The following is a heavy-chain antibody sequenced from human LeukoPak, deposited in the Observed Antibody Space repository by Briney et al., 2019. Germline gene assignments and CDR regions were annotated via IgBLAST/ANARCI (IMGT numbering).Heavy chain of an antibody. V-gene: IGHV4-39*01. D-gene: IGHD6-19*01. Sequence: PSETLSLTCTVSGGSISSSSHYWGWIRQPPGQGLEWIGSIYYSGSTYYNPSLKSRVTISVDTSKNQFSLKLNSVTAADTAVYYCARHSITVAGFDYWGQGTLVTVSS. CDR1: GGSISSSSHY. CDR2: IYYSGST. J-gene: IGHJ4*02. CDR3: ARHSITVAGFDY.